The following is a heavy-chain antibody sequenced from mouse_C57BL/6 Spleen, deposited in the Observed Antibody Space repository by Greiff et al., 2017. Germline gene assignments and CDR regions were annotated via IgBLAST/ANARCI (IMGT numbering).Heavy chain of an antibody. CDR2: IYPRSGNT. D-gene: IGHD2-2*01. CDR1: GYTFTSYG. CDR3: ARRRVTRASREAMDD. V-gene: IGHV1-81*01. J-gene: IGHJ4*01. Sequence: QVQLQQSGAELARPGASVKLSCKASGYTFTSYGISWVKQRPGQGLEWIGEIYPRSGNTYYNEKFKGKATLTADKSSSTAYMELRSLPSEDSAVLLCARRRVTRASREAMDDWGQGTSVTVSS.